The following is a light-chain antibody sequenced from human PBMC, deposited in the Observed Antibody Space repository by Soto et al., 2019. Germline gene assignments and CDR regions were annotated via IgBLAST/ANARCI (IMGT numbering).Light chain of an antibody. Sequence: DIQMTQSPSTLSASVGDSVTITCRASQSISTSLAWYQQKPGEAPNLLIYRASSLESGVPSRFSGSGSGTEFTLTISSLQPDDFATYYCQQYNNYPRTFGQGTKVDI. V-gene: IGKV1-5*03. J-gene: IGKJ1*01. CDR1: QSISTS. CDR3: QQYNNYPRT. CDR2: RAS.